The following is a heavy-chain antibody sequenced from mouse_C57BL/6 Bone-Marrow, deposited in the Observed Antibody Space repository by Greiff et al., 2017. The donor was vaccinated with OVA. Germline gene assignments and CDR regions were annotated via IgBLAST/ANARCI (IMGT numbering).Heavy chain of an antibody. CDR2: ISGGGGNT. V-gene: IGHV5-9*01. D-gene: IGHD2-12*01. J-gene: IGHJ4*01. CDR3: ARELPPYAMDY. CDR1: GFTFSSYT. Sequence: EVQGVESGGGLVKPGGSLKLSCAASGFTFSSYTMSWVRQTPEKRLEWVATISGGGGNTYYPDSVKGRFTISRDNAKNTLYLQMSSLRSEDTALYYCARELPPYAMDYWGQGTSVTVSS.